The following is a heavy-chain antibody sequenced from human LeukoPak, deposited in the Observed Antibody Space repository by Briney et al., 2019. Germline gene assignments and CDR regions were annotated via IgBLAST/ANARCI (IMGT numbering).Heavy chain of an antibody. J-gene: IGHJ4*02. CDR2: ISDSRNT. CDR1: GGSISSGNFD. D-gene: IGHD4-17*01. CDR3: ARLDYGDFDFDY. V-gene: IGHV4-39*02. Sequence: SETLSLTCTVSGGSISSGNFDWAWVRQPPGKGLHWIGSISDSRNTFYNPSLKSRVTILVDTSKNHFSLKLSSVTAADTAMYFCARLDYGDFDFDYWGQGTLVTVSS.